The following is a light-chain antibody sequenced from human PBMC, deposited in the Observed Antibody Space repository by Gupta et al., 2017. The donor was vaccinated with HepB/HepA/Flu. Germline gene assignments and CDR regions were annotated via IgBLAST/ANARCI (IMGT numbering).Light chain of an antibody. Sequence: ETVMTQSPATLSVSPGERASLSCRASQSVRSHLAWYQQIPGQAPRLLIYGASTRATGIPARYSGSGSGTEFTLIISSLQSEDSAVYYCQQYQSWPLTFGGGTKVEIK. V-gene: IGKV3-15*01. CDR2: GAS. CDR3: QQYQSWPLT. J-gene: IGKJ4*01. CDR1: QSVRSH.